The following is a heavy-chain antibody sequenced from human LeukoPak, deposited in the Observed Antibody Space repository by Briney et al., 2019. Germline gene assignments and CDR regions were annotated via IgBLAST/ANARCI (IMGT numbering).Heavy chain of an antibody. Sequence: GGSLRLSCAASGSTFSSYSMTWVRQAPGKGLEWVSSISSSSSYIYYADSVKGRFTISRDNAKNSLYLQMNSLRAEDTAVYYCARAISPLLETFDYWGQGTLVTVSS. CDR2: ISSSSSYI. J-gene: IGHJ4*02. CDR3: ARAISPLLETFDY. D-gene: IGHD1-1*01. CDR1: GSTFSSYS. V-gene: IGHV3-21*03.